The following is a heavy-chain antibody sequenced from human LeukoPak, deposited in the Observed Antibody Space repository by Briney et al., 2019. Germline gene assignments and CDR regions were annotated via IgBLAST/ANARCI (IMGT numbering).Heavy chain of an antibody. CDR2: INHGGGT. V-gene: IGHV4-34*01. D-gene: IGHD4-17*01. CDR1: GGSFSDYF. Sequence: SETLSLTCAVYGGSFSDYFWNWIRQPPGKGLEWIGEINHGGGTRYNPSLKSRATISVDTSKKQFSLNLTSATAADTAVYYCARGEDGTGDYRPTYFDSWGQGTLVTVSS. CDR3: ARGEDGTGDYRPTYFDS. J-gene: IGHJ4*02.